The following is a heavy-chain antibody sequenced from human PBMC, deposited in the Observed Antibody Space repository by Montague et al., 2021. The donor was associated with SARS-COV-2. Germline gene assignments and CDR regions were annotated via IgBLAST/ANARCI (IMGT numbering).Heavy chain of an antibody. D-gene: IGHD6-19*01. J-gene: IGHJ4*02. CDR2: IYYSGTT. CDR3: ARETHTSGWFQQFDY. V-gene: IGHV4-39*01. CDR1: GGSISSSNYY. Sequence: SETLSLTCTVPGGSISSSNYYWGWIRQPPGKGLEWIGSIYYSGTTYYNPSLQSRVTISVDTSKKQFSLKLSSVTAADTAVYYCARETHTSGWFQQFDYWGQGTLVTVSS.